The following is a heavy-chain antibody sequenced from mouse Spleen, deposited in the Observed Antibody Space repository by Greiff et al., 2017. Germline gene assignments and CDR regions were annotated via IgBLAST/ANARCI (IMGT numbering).Heavy chain of an antibody. Sequence: VQLQQSGAELVRPGSSVKLSCKASGYTFTSYWMHWVKQRPIQGLEWIGNIDPSDSETHYNQKFKDKATLTVDKSSSTAYMQLSSLTSEDSAVYYCARVPGSHYYAMDYWGQGTSVTVSS. CDR1: GYTFTSYW. J-gene: IGHJ4*01. CDR3: ARVPGSHYYAMDY. CDR2: IDPSDSET. V-gene: IGHV1-52*01.